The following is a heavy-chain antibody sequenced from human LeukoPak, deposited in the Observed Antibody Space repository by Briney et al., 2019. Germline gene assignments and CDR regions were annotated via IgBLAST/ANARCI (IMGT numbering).Heavy chain of an antibody. Sequence: GGSLRLSCAASGFTFSSYSMNWVRQAPGKGLEWVSSISGSSSYIYYADSVKGRFTISRDNAKNSLYLQMNSLRAEDTAVYYCARDSSGSYWGNDAFDIWGQGTMVTVSS. CDR3: ARDSSGSYWGNDAFDI. J-gene: IGHJ3*02. CDR1: GFTFSSYS. V-gene: IGHV3-21*01. D-gene: IGHD1-26*01. CDR2: ISGSSSYI.